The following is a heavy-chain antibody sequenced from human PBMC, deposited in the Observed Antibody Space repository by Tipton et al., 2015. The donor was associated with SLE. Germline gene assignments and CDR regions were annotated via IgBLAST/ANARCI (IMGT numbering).Heavy chain of an antibody. V-gene: IGHV4-61*01. CDR2: IYYSGST. Sequence: GMVKPSETLSLTCAVSGYSISSGYYWSWILQPPGKGLEWIGYIYYSGSTNYNPSLKSRVTISVDTSKNQFSLKLSSVTAADTAVYYCARDAFDIWGQGTMVTVSS. CDR3: ARDAFDI. CDR1: GYSISSGYY. J-gene: IGHJ3*02.